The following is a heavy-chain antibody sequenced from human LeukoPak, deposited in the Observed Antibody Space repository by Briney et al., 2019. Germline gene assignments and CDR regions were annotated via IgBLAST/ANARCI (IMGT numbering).Heavy chain of an antibody. V-gene: IGHV1-46*01. CDR2: INPSGGST. CDR3: ARDADTGNFDY. CDR1: GYTFTSYY. J-gene: IGHJ4*02. D-gene: IGHD1-14*01. Sequence: GATVKVSCKASGYTFTSYYMHWVRQAPGQGLEWMGIINPSGGSTSYAQKFQGRVTMTRDMSTSTVYMELSSLRSEDTAVYYCARDADTGNFDYWGQGTLVTVSS.